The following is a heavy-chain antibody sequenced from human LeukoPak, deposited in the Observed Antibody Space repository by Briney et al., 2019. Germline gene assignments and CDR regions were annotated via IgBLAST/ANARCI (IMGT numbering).Heavy chain of an antibody. Sequence: GWSLRLSCAASGFIFSNYGMHWVRLAPGKRLEWVAVIWNDGSETFHADSVKGRFRIARDNSKNTLYLQMNSLRAEDTAVYFCARDMGRAWYGPPDYWGQGTLVTVSS. CDR1: GFIFSNYG. J-gene: IGHJ4*02. D-gene: IGHD6-13*01. V-gene: IGHV3-33*01. CDR3: ARDMGRAWYGPPDY. CDR2: IWNDGSET.